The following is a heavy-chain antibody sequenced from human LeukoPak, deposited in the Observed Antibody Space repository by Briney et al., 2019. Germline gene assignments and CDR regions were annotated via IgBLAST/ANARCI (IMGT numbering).Heavy chain of an antibody. Sequence: PGGSLRLSCAVSGFTFSSYEMNWDRQAPGKGLEWVSYITSSGSTIYYADSVKGRFTISRDNAKNSLYLQMNSLRAEDTAVYYCARVTFNYFDYWGQGTLVTVSS. J-gene: IGHJ4*02. D-gene: IGHD1-14*01. CDR3: ARVTFNYFDY. V-gene: IGHV3-48*03. CDR2: ITSSGSTI. CDR1: GFTFSSYE.